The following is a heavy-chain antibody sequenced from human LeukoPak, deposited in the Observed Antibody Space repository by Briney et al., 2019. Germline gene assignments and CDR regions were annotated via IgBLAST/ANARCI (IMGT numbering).Heavy chain of an antibody. CDR3: ARDPPYYDSSGYYYDY. CDR1: GFTFSTYS. Sequence: GGSLRLSCAASGFTFSTYSMNWVRQAPGKGLEWVSSISGSSIYIYYADSVKGRFTISRDNAKNSLYLQMNSLRAEDTAVYYCARDPPYYDSSGYYYDYWGEGTLVTVSS. D-gene: IGHD3-22*01. V-gene: IGHV3-21*01. J-gene: IGHJ4*02. CDR2: ISGSSIYI.